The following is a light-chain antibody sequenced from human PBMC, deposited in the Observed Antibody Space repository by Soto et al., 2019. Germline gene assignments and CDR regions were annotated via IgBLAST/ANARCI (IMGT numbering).Light chain of an antibody. CDR3: QQRSNWPPPIT. CDR1: QSVSSY. CDR2: DAS. Sequence: EIVLTQSPATLSLSPGERATLSCRASQSVSSYLAWYQQKPGQAPRLLIYDASNRATGIPARFSGSGSGTDFTLTISSLEAEDFAVYYCQQRSNWPPPITFGQGTRLEIK. V-gene: IGKV3-11*01. J-gene: IGKJ5*01.